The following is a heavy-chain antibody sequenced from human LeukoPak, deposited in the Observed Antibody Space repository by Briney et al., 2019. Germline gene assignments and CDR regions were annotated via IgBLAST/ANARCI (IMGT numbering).Heavy chain of an antibody. CDR1: NGSISSSAYY. CDR3: AGRVGPYYFDY. J-gene: IGHJ4*02. V-gene: IGHV4-39*07. CDR2: VYFSGIT. D-gene: IGHD1-26*01. Sequence: PSETLSLTCTVSNGSISSSAYYWGWVRQSPGKGLQWIGSVYFSGITYYNESLKSRLTISVDKSNNQFSLKVRSVTAADTAVYYCAGRVGPYYFDYWGQGTLVTVSS.